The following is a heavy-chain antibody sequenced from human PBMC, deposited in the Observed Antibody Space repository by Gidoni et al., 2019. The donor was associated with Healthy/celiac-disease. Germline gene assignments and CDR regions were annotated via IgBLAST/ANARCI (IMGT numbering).Heavy chain of an antibody. V-gene: IGHV3-33*01. CDR3: ARDERYSSGYGGVYYYGMDV. J-gene: IGHJ6*02. Sequence: QVQLVESGGGVVQPGRSLRLPCAASGFPFRSYGMTWVRQAPGKGLEWVAVIWYDGSNKYYADSVKGRFTISRDNSKNTLYLQMNSLRAEDTAVYYCARDERYSSGYGGVYYYGMDVWGQGTTVTVSS. CDR1: GFPFRSYG. CDR2: IWYDGSNK. D-gene: IGHD6-19*01.